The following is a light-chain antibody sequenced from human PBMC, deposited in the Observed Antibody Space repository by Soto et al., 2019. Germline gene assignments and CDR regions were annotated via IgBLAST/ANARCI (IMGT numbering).Light chain of an antibody. J-gene: IGKJ5*01. CDR2: GAS. Sequence: EIVMTQSPATLSVSPGERATLSCRASQSVSSNLGWYQQKPGQAPRLLIYGASTRATGIPARFSGSGSGTEVTLTISSLQSQDFAVYYCQQYNNWPITFGQGTRLKIK. CDR1: QSVSSN. V-gene: IGKV3-15*01. CDR3: QQYNNWPIT.